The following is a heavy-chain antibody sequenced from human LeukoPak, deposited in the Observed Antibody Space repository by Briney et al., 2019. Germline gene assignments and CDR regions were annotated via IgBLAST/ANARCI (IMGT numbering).Heavy chain of an antibody. J-gene: IGHJ4*02. CDR3: ARFRYSSSWYFDY. V-gene: IGHV3-66*01. CDR1: GFTVSSNY. Sequence: GGSLRLSCAASGFTVSSNYMSWVRQAPGKGLEWVSVIYSGGSTYYADSVKGRFTISRDNAKNSLYLQMNSLRAEDTAVYYCARFRYSSSWYFDYWGQGTLVTVSS. CDR2: IYSGGST. D-gene: IGHD6-13*01.